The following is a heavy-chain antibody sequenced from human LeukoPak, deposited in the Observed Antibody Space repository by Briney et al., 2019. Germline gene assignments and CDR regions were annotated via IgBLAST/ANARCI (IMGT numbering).Heavy chain of an antibody. V-gene: IGHV3-30*18. CDR2: ISYDGSNK. CDR3: AKDESSGSQTYFDY. J-gene: IGHJ4*02. CDR1: GFTFSSYW. D-gene: IGHD6-19*01. Sequence: GGSLRLSCAASGFTFSSYWMNWVRQAPGKGLEWVAVISYDGSNKYYADSVKGRFTISRDNSKNTLYLQMNSLRAEDTAVYYCAKDESSGSQTYFDYWAREPWSPSPQ.